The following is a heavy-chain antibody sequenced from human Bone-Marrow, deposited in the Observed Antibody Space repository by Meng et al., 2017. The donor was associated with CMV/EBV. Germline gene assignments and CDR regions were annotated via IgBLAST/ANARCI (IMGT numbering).Heavy chain of an antibody. V-gene: IGHV3-53*01. J-gene: IGHJ6*02. CDR1: GFTVSSNY. Sequence: GESLKISCAASGFTVSSNYMSWVRQAPGKGLEWVSVIYSGGSTYYADSVKGRFTISRDNAKNSLYLQMNSLRAEDTAVYYCARDPVEVGAGGMDVWGQGTTVTVSS. D-gene: IGHD1-26*01. CDR2: IYSGGST. CDR3: ARDPVEVGAGGMDV.